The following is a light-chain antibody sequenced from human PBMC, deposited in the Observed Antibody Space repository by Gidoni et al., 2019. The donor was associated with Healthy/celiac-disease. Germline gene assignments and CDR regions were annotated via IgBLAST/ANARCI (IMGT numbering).Light chain of an antibody. CDR1: SGHSSYA. J-gene: IGLJ3*02. V-gene: IGLV4-69*01. Sequence: QLVLTQSPSASASLAASVKLTCTLSSGHSSYAIASHQQQPEKGPRYLMKLNSDGSHSKGDGIPDRFSGSSSGAERYLTISSLQSEDEADYYCQTWGTGINWVFGGGTKLTVL. CDR3: QTWGTGINWV. CDR2: LNSDGSH.